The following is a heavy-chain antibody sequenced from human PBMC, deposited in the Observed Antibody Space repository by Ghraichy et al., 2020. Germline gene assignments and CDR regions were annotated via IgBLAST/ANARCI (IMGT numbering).Heavy chain of an antibody. CDR1: GYTFTGYY. Sequence: ASVKVSCKASGYTFTGYYMHWVRQAPGQGLEWMGWINPNSGGTNYAQKFQGRVTMTRDTSISTAYMELSRLRSDDTAVYYWARDSLPGLYYYGMDVWGQGTTVTVSS. J-gene: IGHJ6*02. V-gene: IGHV1-2*02. CDR3: ARDSLPGLYYYGMDV. CDR2: INPNSGGT. D-gene: IGHD3/OR15-3a*01.